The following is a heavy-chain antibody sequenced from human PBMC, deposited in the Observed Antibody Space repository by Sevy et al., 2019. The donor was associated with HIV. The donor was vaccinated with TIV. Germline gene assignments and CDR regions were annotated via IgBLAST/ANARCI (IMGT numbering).Heavy chain of an antibody. CDR1: GDSISGYY. V-gene: IGHV4-59*01. Sequence: SQTLSLTCTVSGDSISGYYWSWIRQPPGKGLEWIGYLYYIGSTNYHPSLKSRVTISVDTTKNQVSLKVRSVTAADTAVYYCARGIAAPRGMDVWGQGTTVTVSS. J-gene: IGHJ6*02. CDR2: LYYIGST. CDR3: ARGIAAPRGMDV. D-gene: IGHD6-13*01.